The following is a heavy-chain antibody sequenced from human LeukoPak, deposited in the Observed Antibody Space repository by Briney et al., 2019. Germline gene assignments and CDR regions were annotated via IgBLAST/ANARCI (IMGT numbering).Heavy chain of an antibody. D-gene: IGHD2-2*01. CDR3: ARGAVVVPAAYNWFDP. J-gene: IGHJ5*02. CDR2: MNPNSGNT. CDR1: GYTFTSYG. Sequence: ASVKVPCKASGYTFTSYGISWVRQATGQGLEWMGWMNPNSGNTGYAQKFQGRVTMTRNTSISTAYMELSSLRSEDTAVYYCARGAVVVPAAYNWFDPWGQGTLVTVSS. V-gene: IGHV1-8*02.